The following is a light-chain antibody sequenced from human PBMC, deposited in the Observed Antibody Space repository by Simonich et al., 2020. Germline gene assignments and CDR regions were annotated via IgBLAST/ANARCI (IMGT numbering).Light chain of an antibody. CDR1: SHDFGSYNL. CDR3: CSYAGSSTFAV. CDR2: EGS. V-gene: IGLV2-23*01. Sequence: QSALTQPASVSGSPGQSITISCPGTSHDFGSYNLVSWSQQHPGKAPKLMIYEGSNRPSGVSNRFSGSKSGNTASLTISGLQAEDEADYYCCSYAGSSTFAVFGGGTQLTVL. J-gene: IGLJ7*01.